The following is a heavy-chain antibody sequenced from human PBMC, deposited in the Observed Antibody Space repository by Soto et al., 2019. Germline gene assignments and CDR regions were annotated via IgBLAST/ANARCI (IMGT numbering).Heavy chain of an antibody. J-gene: IGHJ5*02. Sequence: SETLSLTCAVSGGSISSGGYSWSWIRQPPGKGLEWIGYIYYSGDTNYNPSLKSRVIISGDTSKNQFSLRLSSMTAADTAVYYCARSESRSARSGYTNWFDLWGQGILVTVSS. CDR2: IYYSGDT. D-gene: IGHD3-22*01. CDR1: GGSISSGGYS. CDR3: ARSESRSARSGYTNWFDL. V-gene: IGHV4-61*08.